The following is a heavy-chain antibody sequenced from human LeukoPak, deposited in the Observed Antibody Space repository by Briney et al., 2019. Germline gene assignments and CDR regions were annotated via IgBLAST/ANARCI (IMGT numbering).Heavy chain of an antibody. CDR3: ARDGCSGGSCYRRGDYYYYYYMDV. V-gene: IGHV3-48*01. J-gene: IGHJ6*03. Sequence: PGGSLRLSCAASGFTFSSYSMNWVRQAPGKGLEWVSYISSSSSTIYYADSVKGRFTISRDNSKNTLYLQMNSLRAEDTAVYYCARDGCSGGSCYRRGDYYYYYYMDVWGKGTTVTVSS. D-gene: IGHD2-15*01. CDR1: GFTFSSYS. CDR2: ISSSSSTI.